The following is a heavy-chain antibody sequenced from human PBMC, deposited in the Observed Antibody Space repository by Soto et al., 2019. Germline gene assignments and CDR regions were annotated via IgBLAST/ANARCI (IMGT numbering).Heavy chain of an antibody. D-gene: IGHD2-15*01. Sequence: QEQLVQSGAEVKKPGSSVKVSCKASGGTFSSYAISWVRQAPGQGLEWMGGIIPIFGTANYAQKFQGRVTITADESTSTAYMELSSLRSEDTAVYYCARGSRYCSGGSCYSADYYGMDVWGQGTTVTVSS. J-gene: IGHJ6*02. CDR2: IIPIFGTA. V-gene: IGHV1-69*01. CDR3: ARGSRYCSGGSCYSADYYGMDV. CDR1: GGTFSSYA.